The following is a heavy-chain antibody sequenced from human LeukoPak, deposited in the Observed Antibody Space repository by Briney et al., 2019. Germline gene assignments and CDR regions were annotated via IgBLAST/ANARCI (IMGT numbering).Heavy chain of an antibody. J-gene: IGHJ4*02. CDR2: INWNSGNI. V-gene: IGHV3-9*01. CDR3: ARALVVVAATPVE. CDR1: GFTFDDYA. D-gene: IGHD2-15*01. Sequence: PGGSLRLSCAASGFTFDDYAMHWVRQAPGKGLEWVSGINWNSGNIGYADSVKGRFTISRDNAKNSLYLQMNSLRAEDTAVYYCARALVVVAATPVEWGQGTLVTVSS.